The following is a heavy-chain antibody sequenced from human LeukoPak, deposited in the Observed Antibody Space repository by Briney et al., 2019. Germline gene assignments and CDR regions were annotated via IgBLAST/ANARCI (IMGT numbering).Heavy chain of an antibody. CDR1: GFTFSSYT. Sequence: GGSLRLSCAASGFTFSSYTMNRVRQAPGQGLEWVSSITSSSTYIYYADSVKGRFTISRDNAKNSLYLQMNSLRAEDTAVYYCARESSVAGWGQGTLVTVSS. V-gene: IGHV3-21*01. CDR2: ITSSSTYI. D-gene: IGHD3-10*01. J-gene: IGHJ4*02. CDR3: ARESSVAG.